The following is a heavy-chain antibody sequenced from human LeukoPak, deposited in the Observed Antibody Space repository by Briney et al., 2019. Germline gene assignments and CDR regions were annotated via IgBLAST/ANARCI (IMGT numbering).Heavy chain of an antibody. V-gene: IGHV1-2*02. J-gene: IGHJ4*02. CDR3: ARGLYYYGSGSYAGGY. CDR2: INPNSGGT. Sequence: ASVKVSCKASGYIFTGYYMHWVRQAPGQGLEWMGWINPNSGGTNYAQKFQGRVTMTRDTSISTAYMELSRLRSDDTAVYYCARGLYYYGSGSYAGGYWGQGTLVTVSS. CDR1: GYIFTGYY. D-gene: IGHD3-10*01.